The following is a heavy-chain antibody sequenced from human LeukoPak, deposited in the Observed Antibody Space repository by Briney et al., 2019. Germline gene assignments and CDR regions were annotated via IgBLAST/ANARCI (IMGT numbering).Heavy chain of an antibody. CDR2: ISGSGGST. J-gene: IGHJ4*02. CDR1: GFTSSSYA. D-gene: IGHD2-8*01. Sequence: VGSLRLSCAASGFTSSSYAMSWVRQAPGKGLEWVSAISGSGGSTYYADSVKGQFTISRDNSKNTLYLQMNSLRAEDTAVYYCAKDPDCTSGACYTFFDYWGQGTLVTVSS. V-gene: IGHV3-23*01. CDR3: AKDPDCTSGACYTFFDY.